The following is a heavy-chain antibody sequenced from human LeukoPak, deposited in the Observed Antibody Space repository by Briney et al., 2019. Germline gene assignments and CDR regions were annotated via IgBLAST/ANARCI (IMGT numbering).Heavy chain of an antibody. Sequence: PSETLSLTCTVSGDSISSYYWSWIRQPPGKGLEWIGYIYYSGSTNYNPSLKSRVTISVDTSKNQFSLKLSSVTAADTAVYYCARFYYYYMDVWGKGTTVTVSS. CDR2: IYYSGST. CDR1: GDSISSYY. CDR3: ARFYYYYMDV. V-gene: IGHV4-59*01. J-gene: IGHJ6*03.